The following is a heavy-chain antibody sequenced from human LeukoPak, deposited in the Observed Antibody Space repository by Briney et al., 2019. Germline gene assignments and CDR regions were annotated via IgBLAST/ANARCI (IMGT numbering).Heavy chain of an antibody. CDR3: ARRTLVPAANDAFDI. CDR2: IGSSSNYI. CDR1: AFTLSAYS. V-gene: IGHV3-21*01. D-gene: IGHD2-2*01. Sequence: PGGSLRLSCTASAFTLSAYSMNWVRQAPGKGLEWVSSIGSSSNYIYYADSLKGRFTISRDNAKNSLYLHMDSLRVEDTAVYYCARRTLVPAANDAFDIWGQGTMVTVSS. J-gene: IGHJ3*02.